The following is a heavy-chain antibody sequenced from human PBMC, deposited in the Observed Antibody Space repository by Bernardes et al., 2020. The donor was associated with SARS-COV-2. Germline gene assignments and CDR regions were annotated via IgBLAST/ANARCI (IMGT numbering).Heavy chain of an antibody. D-gene: IGHD6-19*01. CDR3: ARDFHSSGWDDYYYGMDV. CDR1: GYTFTSYG. J-gene: IGHJ6*02. V-gene: IGHV1-18*04. CDR2: ISAYNGNT. Sequence: ASVKVSCMASGYTFTSYGISWVRQAPGQGLEWMGWISAYNGNTNYAQKLQGRVTMTTDTSTSTAYMELRSLRSDDTAVYYCARDFHSSGWDDYYYGMDVWGQGTTVTVSS.